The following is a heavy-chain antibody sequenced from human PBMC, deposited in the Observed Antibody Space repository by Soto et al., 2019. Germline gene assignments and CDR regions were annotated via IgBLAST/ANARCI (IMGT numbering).Heavy chain of an antibody. V-gene: IGHV4-61*01. CDR3: AWSGGGSGWL. Sequence: SETLSLTCTVSGDSVSTGSKYWSWSRQPPGKPLEWIAYIYSSGSTNYNPSLKSRVTISRDTSKNQFSLKMTSVTAEDTAVYYCAWSGGGSGWLGGQGTLVTVS. J-gene: IGHJ4*02. CDR2: IYSSGST. CDR1: GDSVSTGSKY. D-gene: IGHD6-19*01.